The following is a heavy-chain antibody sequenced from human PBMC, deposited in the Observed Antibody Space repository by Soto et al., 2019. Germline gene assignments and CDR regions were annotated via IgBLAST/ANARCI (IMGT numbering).Heavy chain of an antibody. V-gene: IGHV3-23*01. CDR2: ISGSGGST. CDR3: AKLIRYFDWLLSYYFVY. J-gene: IGHJ4*02. Sequence: GGSLRLSCAASGFTFSSYAMSWVRQAPGKGLEWVSAISGSGGSTYYADSVKGRFTISRDNSKNTLYLQMNSLRAEDTAVYYCAKLIRYFDWLLSYYFVYWGQGTLVTVSS. CDR1: GFTFSSYA. D-gene: IGHD3-9*01.